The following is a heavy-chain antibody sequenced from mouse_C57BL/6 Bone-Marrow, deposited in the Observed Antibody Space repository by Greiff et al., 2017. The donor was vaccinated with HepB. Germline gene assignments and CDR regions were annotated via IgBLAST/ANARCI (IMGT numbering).Heavy chain of an antibody. Sequence: EVQLVESGPGLVKPSQSLSLTCSVTGYSITSGYYWNWIRQFPGNKLEWMGYISYDGSNNYNPSLKNRISITRDTSKNQFFLKLNSVTTEDTATYYCARVHYYGSSRFDYWGQGTTLTVSS. D-gene: IGHD1-1*01. CDR1: GYSITSGYY. J-gene: IGHJ2*01. CDR3: ARVHYYGSSRFDY. CDR2: ISYDGSN. V-gene: IGHV3-6*01.